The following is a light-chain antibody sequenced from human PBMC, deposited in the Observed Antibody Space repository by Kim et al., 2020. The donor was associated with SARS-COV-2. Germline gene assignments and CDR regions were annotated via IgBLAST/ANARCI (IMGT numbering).Light chain of an antibody. J-gene: IGKJ4*01. CDR2: GAA. Sequence: LFPGERATRSSRASQSVSSSYLAGYQQKPGQAPRLLSYGAASRATGIPDRFSGSGSGTDFTLTISRLEPEDFAVYYCQQYGSSPLTFGGGTKVDIK. V-gene: IGKV3-20*01. CDR1: QSVSSSY. CDR3: QQYGSSPLT.